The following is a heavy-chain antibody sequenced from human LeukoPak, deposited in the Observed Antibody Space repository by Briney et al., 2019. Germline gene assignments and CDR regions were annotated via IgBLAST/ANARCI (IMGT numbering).Heavy chain of an antibody. CDR3: AKGWKSIDY. Sequence: AGGSLRLSCAASGFTFNNFAITWVRQAPGKGLEWVSSISGAGVTTNYADSVKGRFTISRDNSKNTVWLQMDSLRAEDTAVYYCAKGWKSIDYWGQGTLVTVSS. J-gene: IGHJ4*02. D-gene: IGHD1-1*01. V-gene: IGHV3-23*01. CDR2: ISGAGVTT. CDR1: GFTFNNFA.